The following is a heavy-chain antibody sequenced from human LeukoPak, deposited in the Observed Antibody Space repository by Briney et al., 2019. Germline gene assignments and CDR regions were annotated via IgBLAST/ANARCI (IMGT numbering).Heavy chain of an antibody. CDR1: GGSFSGYY. V-gene: IGHV4-34*01. J-gene: IGHJ4*02. D-gene: IGHD7-27*01. CDR3: ARDGPNWGLL. Sequence: SETLSLTCAVYGGSFSGYYWSWIRQPPGKGLEWIGEINHIGSTKYNPSPSLKSRVTISVDTSKNQVSLMLSSVTAADTAVYYCARDGPNWGLLWGQGTLVTVSS. CDR2: INHIGST.